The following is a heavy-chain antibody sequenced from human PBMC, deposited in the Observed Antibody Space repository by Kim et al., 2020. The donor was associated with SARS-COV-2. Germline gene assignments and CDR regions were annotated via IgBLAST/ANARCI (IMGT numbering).Heavy chain of an antibody. Sequence: SETLSLTCTVSGGSISSGGYYWSWIRQYPGKGLEWIGYIYYSGSTYYNPSLRSRVSISVDTSKYQFSLKLNSVTAADTAVYYCARYCSSTSCRWFDPWGQGTLVTVSS. D-gene: IGHD2-2*01. CDR1: GGSISSGGYY. CDR2: IYYSGST. V-gene: IGHV4-31*03. J-gene: IGHJ5*02. CDR3: ARYCSSTSCRWFDP.